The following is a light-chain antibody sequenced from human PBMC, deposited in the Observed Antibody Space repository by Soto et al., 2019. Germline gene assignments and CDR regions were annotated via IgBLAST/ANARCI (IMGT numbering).Light chain of an antibody. CDR1: QTVRNNY. V-gene: IGKV3D-20*02. Sequence: EFVLTQSPGTLSLSPGERATLSCRASQTVRNNYLAWYQQKPGQAPRLLIYDAFKRATGIPDRFSGSGSGTDFTLTISSLEPEDFAVYFCQQRSNWPLYTFGQGTRLEIK. CDR2: DAF. CDR3: QQRSNWPLYT. J-gene: IGKJ5*01.